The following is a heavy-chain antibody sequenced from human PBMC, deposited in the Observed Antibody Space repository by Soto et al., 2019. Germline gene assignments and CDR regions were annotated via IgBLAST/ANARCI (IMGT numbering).Heavy chain of an antibody. CDR2: ISGSGSST. CDR1: GFTFSSYT. V-gene: IGHV3-23*01. Sequence: EVKLLASGGGLVEPGGSRRLSCAASGFTFSSYTMSWVRQAPGKGLEWVSTISGSGSSTYSADSVKGRFTISRDNSKNTLYLQMNSLRVEDTDIYYCAKAWGIDYWGQGTLVTVSS. CDR3: AKAWGIDY. J-gene: IGHJ4*02. D-gene: IGHD7-27*01.